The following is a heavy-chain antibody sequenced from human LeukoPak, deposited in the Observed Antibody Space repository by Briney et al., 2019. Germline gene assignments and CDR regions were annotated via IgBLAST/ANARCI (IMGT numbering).Heavy chain of an antibody. CDR1: GYTFTGYY. D-gene: IGHD4-17*01. J-gene: IGHJ4*02. CDR2: INPNSGGT. V-gene: IGHV1-2*02. CDR3: AREGLATVTTRRSLDY. Sequence: ASVKVSCKASGYTFTGYYMHWVRQAPGQGLEWMGWINPNSGGTNYAQKFQGRVTMTRDTSISTAYMGLSRLRSDDTAVYYCAREGLATVTTRRSLDYWGQGTLVTVSS.